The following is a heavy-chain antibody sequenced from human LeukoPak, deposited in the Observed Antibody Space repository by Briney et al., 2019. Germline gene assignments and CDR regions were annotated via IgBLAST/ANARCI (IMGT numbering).Heavy chain of an antibody. V-gene: IGHV3-23*01. CDR1: GFTFSTYP. D-gene: IGHD3-22*01. CDR3: ALYDSDGYFFIH. J-gene: IGHJ4*02. CDR2: VSRSGSHT. Sequence: GGSLRLSCAASGFTFSTYPMYWVRQAPGKGLEWVSSVSRSGSHTHYADSVKGRFTISRDNSKNTVYLHLNSLRAEDTAVYYCALYDSDGYFFIHWGQGTLVTVSS.